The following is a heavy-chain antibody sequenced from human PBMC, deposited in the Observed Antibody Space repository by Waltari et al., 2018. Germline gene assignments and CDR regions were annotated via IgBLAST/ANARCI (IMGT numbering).Heavy chain of an antibody. D-gene: IGHD2-2*01. J-gene: IGHJ4*02. CDR1: GDSISGNYW. Sequence: QVQLQESGQGLVKPSGTLSLTCAVSGDSISGNYWGSWVRQSPERGLKWIGQVHHSGKTHYIPSLQSRVSMSLDKPKNHFSLNLNSVTASDTAIYYCAGDRAIGLFFDYWGRGTLVTVSS. CDR2: VHHSGKT. CDR3: AGDRAIGLFFDY. V-gene: IGHV4-4*02.